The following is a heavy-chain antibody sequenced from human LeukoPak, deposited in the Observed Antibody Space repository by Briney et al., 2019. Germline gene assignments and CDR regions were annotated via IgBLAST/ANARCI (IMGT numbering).Heavy chain of an antibody. CDR2: IRSKANSYAT. V-gene: IGHV3-73*01. CDR3: TRHVYDFWSGYYSDDY. CDR1: GFTFSGSA. J-gene: IGHJ4*02. D-gene: IGHD3-3*01. Sequence: PGGSLRLSCAASGFTFSGSATHWVRQASGKGLEWVGRIRSKANSYATAYAASVKGRFTISRDDSKNTAYLQMNSLKTEDTAVYYCTRHVYDFWSGYYSDDYWGQGTLVTVSS.